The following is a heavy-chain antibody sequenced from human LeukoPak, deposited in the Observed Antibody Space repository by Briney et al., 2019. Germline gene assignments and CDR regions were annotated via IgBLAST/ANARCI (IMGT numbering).Heavy chain of an antibody. V-gene: IGHV4-34*01. D-gene: IGHD5-12*01. J-gene: IGHJ5*02. Sequence: SETLSLTCAVYGGSFSGYYWSWIRQPPGKGLEWIGEINHSGSTNYNPSLKSRVTISVDTSKNQFSLKLSSVTAADTAVYYCARRATQRGRFDPWGQGTLVTVSS. CDR1: GGSFSGYY. CDR2: INHSGST. CDR3: ARRATQRGRFDP.